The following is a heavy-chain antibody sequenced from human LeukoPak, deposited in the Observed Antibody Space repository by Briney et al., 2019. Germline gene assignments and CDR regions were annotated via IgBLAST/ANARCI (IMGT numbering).Heavy chain of an antibody. Sequence: PGGSLRLSCAVSGFTFSSYGMHWVRQAPGKGLEWMAVISYDGTNKYYADSVKGRFTISRDNSKNTLYLQMNSLRAEDTAVYYCASSLGALIWGQGTLVTVPS. J-gene: IGHJ4*02. CDR2: ISYDGTNK. V-gene: IGHV3-30*03. CDR3: ASSLGALI. D-gene: IGHD1-26*01. CDR1: GFTFSSYG.